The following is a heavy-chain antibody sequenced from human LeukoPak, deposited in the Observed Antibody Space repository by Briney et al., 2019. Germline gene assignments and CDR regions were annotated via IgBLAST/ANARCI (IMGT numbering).Heavy chain of an antibody. D-gene: IGHD3-22*01. CDR1: GGSFSGYY. CDR3: XXXXXXFXPQVIDY. Sequence: TXXVXGGSFSGYYWSWLRQPPGKGVEWIGEINHSGSTNYNPSLKSRVTISVETYKKQFSLKMRSVDAAETGVYYCXXXXXXFXPQVIDYWGQGTLVTVSS. CDR2: INHSGST. V-gene: IGHV4-34*01. J-gene: IGHJ4*02.